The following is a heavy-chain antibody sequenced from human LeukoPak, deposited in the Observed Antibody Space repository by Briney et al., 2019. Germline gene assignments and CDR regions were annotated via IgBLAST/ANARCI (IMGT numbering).Heavy chain of an antibody. CDR1: GGSISSSSYY. CDR3: ASPEFPAGRIDY. D-gene: IGHD3-10*01. CDR2: IYYSGST. J-gene: IGHJ4*02. Sequence: ETLSLTCPVSGGSISSSSYYWGWIRQPPGKGLEWIGSIYYSGSTYYSPSLKSRVTISVDTSKNQFSLKLSSVTAADTAVYYCASPEFPAGRIDYWGQGTLVTVSS. V-gene: IGHV4-39*01.